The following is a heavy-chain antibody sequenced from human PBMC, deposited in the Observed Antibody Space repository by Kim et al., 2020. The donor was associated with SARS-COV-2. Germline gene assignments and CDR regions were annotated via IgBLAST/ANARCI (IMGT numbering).Heavy chain of an antibody. J-gene: IGHJ3*02. CDR3: ARDHRYYDPNDAFDI. CDR1: GGSISSYY. V-gene: IGHV4-59*01. CDR2: ISYSGST. Sequence: SETLSLTCTVSGGSISSYYWSWIRQPPGKGLEWIGYISYSGSTNYNPSLKSRVTISVDTSKNQFSLKLNSVTAADTAVYYCARDHRYYDPNDAFDIWGQGTMVTVSS. D-gene: IGHD3-22*01.